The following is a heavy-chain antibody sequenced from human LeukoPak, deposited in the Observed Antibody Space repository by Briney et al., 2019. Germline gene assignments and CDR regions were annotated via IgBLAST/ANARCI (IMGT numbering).Heavy chain of an antibody. J-gene: IGHJ4*02. CDR3: AKDGGFWSGYGPPYFDY. V-gene: IGHV3-48*04. Sequence: GGSLRLSCAASGFTFSSYSMNWVRQAPGKGPEWVSCISPSSDTIKYADSVRGRFTISRDNAKNSLYLQVNSLRAEDTAVYYCAKDGGFWSGYGPPYFDYWGQGNLVTVSS. CDR2: ISPSSDTI. D-gene: IGHD3-3*01. CDR1: GFTFSSYS.